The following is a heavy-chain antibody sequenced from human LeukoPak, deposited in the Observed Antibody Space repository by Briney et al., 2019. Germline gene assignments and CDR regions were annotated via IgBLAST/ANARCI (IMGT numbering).Heavy chain of an antibody. CDR1: GGSFSGYY. Sequence: SSETLSLTCAVYGGSFSGYYWSWIRQPPGKGLEWIGEINHSGSTNYNPSLKSRVTISVDTSKNQFSLKLSSVTAADTAVYYCARRPGGYSYGYTYYYYYMDVWGKGTTVTVSS. J-gene: IGHJ6*03. CDR2: INHSGST. CDR3: ARRPGGYSYGYTYYYYYMDV. D-gene: IGHD5-18*01. V-gene: IGHV4-34*01.